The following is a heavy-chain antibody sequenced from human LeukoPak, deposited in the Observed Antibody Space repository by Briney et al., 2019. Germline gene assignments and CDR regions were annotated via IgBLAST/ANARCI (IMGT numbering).Heavy chain of an antibody. Sequence: SETLSLTCTVSGGSISSSRYYWGWIRQPPGKGLEWIGSIHYSGSTYYNPSLKSRVTVSVDTSENQFSLKLSSVAAADTAVYYCARDRRGYDFWSGYTRRNWFDPWGQGTLVTVSS. D-gene: IGHD3-3*01. V-gene: IGHV4-39*07. CDR2: IHYSGST. CDR1: GGSISSSRYY. J-gene: IGHJ5*02. CDR3: ARDRRGYDFWSGYTRRNWFDP.